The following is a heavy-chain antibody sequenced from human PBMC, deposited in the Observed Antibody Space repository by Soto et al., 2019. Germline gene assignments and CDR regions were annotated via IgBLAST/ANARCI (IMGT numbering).Heavy chain of an antibody. D-gene: IGHD2-21*02. J-gene: IGHJ4*02. CDR3: ARDGGDCSFDY. Sequence: QVQLVESGGGVVQPGMSLRLSCAVSGFTSSHYGMHWVRQAPGKGLEWVAVIWYDGSNKYYADSVKGRFTISRDISKNTLYLQMNSLRAEDTAVYYCARDGGDCSFDYWGQGTLVTVSS. CDR2: IWYDGSNK. V-gene: IGHV3-33*08. CDR1: GFTSSHYG.